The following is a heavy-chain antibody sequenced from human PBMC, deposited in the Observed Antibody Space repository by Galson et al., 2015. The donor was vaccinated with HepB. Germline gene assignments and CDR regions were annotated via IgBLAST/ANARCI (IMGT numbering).Heavy chain of an antibody. CDR3: ARQARLDPYGSGMNWCDP. V-gene: IGHV5-10-1*01. CDR1: GSSFTSYW. CDR2: IAPSDSYT. D-gene: IGHD3-10*01. J-gene: IGHJ5*02. Sequence: QSGAEVKKPGESLRISCKGSGSSFTSYWISWVRQMPGKGLEWMGRIAPSDSYTNYSPSFQGHVTISADKSISTAYLQWSSLKASDTAMYYCARQARLDPYGSGMNWCDPWGQGALVTVSS.